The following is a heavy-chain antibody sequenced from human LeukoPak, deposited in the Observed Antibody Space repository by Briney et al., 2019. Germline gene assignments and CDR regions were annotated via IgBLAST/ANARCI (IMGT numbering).Heavy chain of an antibody. Sequence: SETLSLTCTVSGDSISSRSYYWGWIRQPPGKGLEWIGSVYYSGSSYYNPSLKSRVTISVDTSRSQFTLKVGSVTAADTAVYYCARHRRYTTGSEEYDYWGQGNMVTVSS. CDR2: VYYSGSS. CDR3: ARHRRYTTGSEEYDY. CDR1: GDSISSRSYY. V-gene: IGHV4-39*01. J-gene: IGHJ4*02. D-gene: IGHD2-8*02.